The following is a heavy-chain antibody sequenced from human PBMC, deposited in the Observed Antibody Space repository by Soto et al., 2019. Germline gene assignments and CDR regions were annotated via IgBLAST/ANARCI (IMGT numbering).Heavy chain of an antibody. J-gene: IGHJ3*02. CDR3: AGGGAAGRGDAIDI. CDR1: GFTFRNQW. CDR2: INGDGTRA. Sequence: EVQLEESGGGSVQLGESLRVSCVASGFTFRNQWMHWVRQVPGKGLLWVCRINGDGTRASYADFVKGRFTISRDNAQNLLFLKMHSVRVDDAGFYHFAGGGAAGRGDAIDIWGPGTTVAVS. V-gene: IGHV3-74*01. D-gene: IGHD3-10*01.